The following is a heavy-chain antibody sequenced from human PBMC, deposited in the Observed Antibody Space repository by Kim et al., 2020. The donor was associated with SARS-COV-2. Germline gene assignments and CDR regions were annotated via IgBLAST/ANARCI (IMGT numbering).Heavy chain of an antibody. CDR2: ISSSSYI. D-gene: IGHD6-13*01. CDR3: ARVRGKKNPKQQLVHNWFDR. V-gene: IGHV3-21*01. J-gene: IGHJ5*02. CDR1: GFTFSSYS. Sequence: GGSLRLSCAASGFTFSSYSMNWVRQAPGKGLEWVSSISSSSYIYYADSVKGRFTFSRDNAKNSLYLQMNSLRAEHTAVYYCARVRGKKNPKQQLVHNWFDRWGQGTLVTLSS.